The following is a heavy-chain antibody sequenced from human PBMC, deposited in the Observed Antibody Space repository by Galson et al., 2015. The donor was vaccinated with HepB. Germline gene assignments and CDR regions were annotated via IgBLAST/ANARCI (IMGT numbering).Heavy chain of an antibody. V-gene: IGHV3-7*03. J-gene: IGHJ4*02. D-gene: IGHD3-10*01. Sequence: LRLSCAASGFTFSSSWMSWVRQAPGKGLEWVANINQDGSEKYYVDSIKGRFTISRDNAKNSPYLQMNSLRAEDTAVYYCARDKASGTTDYWGQGTLVTVSS. CDR2: INQDGSEK. CDR1: GFTFSSSW. CDR3: ARDKASGTTDY.